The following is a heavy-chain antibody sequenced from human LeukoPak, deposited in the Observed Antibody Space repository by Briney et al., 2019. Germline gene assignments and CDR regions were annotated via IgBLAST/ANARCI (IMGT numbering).Heavy chain of an antibody. Sequence: SVKVSCKASGGTFSSYAISWVRQAPGQGLEWMGRIIPILGIANYAQKFQGRVTITADKSTSTAYMELSSLRSDDTAVYYCARSWNGIVVENYWGQGTLVTVSS. CDR2: IIPILGIA. V-gene: IGHV1-69*04. D-gene: IGHD3-22*01. CDR1: GGTFSSYA. J-gene: IGHJ4*02. CDR3: ARSWNGIVVENY.